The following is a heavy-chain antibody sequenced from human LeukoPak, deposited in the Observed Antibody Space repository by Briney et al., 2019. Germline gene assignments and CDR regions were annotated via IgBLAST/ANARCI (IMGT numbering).Heavy chain of an antibody. V-gene: IGHV1-2*02. D-gene: IGHD6-13*01. CDR1: GYTFTGYY. J-gene: IGHJ4*02. CDR2: INPNSGGT. Sequence: GASVKVSCKASGYTFTGYYMHWVRQAPGQGLEWMGWINPNSGGTNYAQKFQGRVTMTRDTSISTAYMELSRLRSDDTAVYYCARFTGMGLSAAEIEDYWGQGTLVTVSS. CDR3: ARFTGMGLSAAEIEDY.